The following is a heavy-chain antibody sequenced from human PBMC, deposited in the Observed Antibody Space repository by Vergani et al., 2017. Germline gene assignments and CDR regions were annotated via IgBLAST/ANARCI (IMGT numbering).Heavy chain of an antibody. V-gene: IGHV4-39*01. CDR1: GGSISSSSYY. CDR2: IYYSGST. J-gene: IGHJ3*02. Sequence: QLQLHKSGPGLVKPSETLSLTCTVSGGSISSSSYYWGWIRQPPGKGLEWIGSIYYSGSTYYNPSLKSRVTISVDTSKNQFSLKLSSVTAADTAVYYCATCYYDSSGYYYLSAFDIWGQGTMVTVSS. D-gene: IGHD3-22*01. CDR3: ATCYYDSSGYYYLSAFDI.